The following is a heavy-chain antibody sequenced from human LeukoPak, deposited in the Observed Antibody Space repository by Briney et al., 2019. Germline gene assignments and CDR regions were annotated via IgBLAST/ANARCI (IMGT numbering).Heavy chain of an antibody. J-gene: IGHJ5*02. CDR3: SRYDSDTGDFDP. V-gene: IGHV4-39*07. CDR2: VNYSGTT. Sequence: TSETLSLTCTVSGGSISGSTSYWGWIRQSPGKGLEWIGVVNYSGTTYYNPSFKSRASISIDRSRTQLSLKLSSVTAADTAFYYCSRYDSDTGDFDPWGQGTLVTIFS. D-gene: IGHD3-10*01. CDR1: GGSISGSTSY.